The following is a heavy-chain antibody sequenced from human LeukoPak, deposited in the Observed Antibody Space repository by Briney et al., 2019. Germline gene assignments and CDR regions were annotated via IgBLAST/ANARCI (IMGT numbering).Heavy chain of an antibody. D-gene: IGHD5-18*01. CDR3: AKVGYSYGFYYYMDV. CDR1: GGSISSGNYY. V-gene: IGHV4-39*02. Sequence: SETLSLTCAVYGGSISSGNYYWGWIRQPPGKGLDWIASIHHSGTTYYNPSLKSRVTISVDTSKNHFSLKLSSVTAEDTAVYYCAKVGYSYGFYYYMDVWGKGTTVTVSS. J-gene: IGHJ6*03. CDR2: IHHSGTT.